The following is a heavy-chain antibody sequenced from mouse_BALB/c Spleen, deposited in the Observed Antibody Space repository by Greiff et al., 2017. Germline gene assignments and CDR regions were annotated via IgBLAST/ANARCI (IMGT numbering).Heavy chain of an antibody. D-gene: IGHD2-3*01. Sequence: EVNVVESGGGLVKPGGSLKLSCAASGFTFSDYYMYWVRQTPEKRLEWVATISDGGSYTYYPDSVKGRFTISRDNAKNNLYLQMSSLKSEDTAMYYCARGNDGSFYAMDYWGQGTSVTVSS. CDR2: ISDGGSYT. V-gene: IGHV5-4*02. CDR3: ARGNDGSFYAMDY. J-gene: IGHJ4*01. CDR1: GFTFSDYY.